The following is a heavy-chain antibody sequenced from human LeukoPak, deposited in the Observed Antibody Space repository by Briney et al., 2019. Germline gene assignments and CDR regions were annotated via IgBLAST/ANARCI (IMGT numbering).Heavy chain of an antibody. CDR3: ARDLAVAGNWFDP. J-gene: IGHJ5*02. V-gene: IGHV1-46*01. D-gene: IGHD6-19*01. CDR1: GYTFTSHY. CDR2: ISPSGGGT. Sequence: ASVKVSCKASGYTFTSHYIHWVRQAPGQGLEWVGVISPSGGGTSYAHKLQGRVTVSRDTSTSTVHMELSSLTSDDTAVYYCARDLAVAGNWFDPWGQGTLVTVSS.